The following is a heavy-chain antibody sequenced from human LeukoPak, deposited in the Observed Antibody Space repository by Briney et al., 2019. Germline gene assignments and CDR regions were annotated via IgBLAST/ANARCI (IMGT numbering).Heavy chain of an antibody. J-gene: IGHJ5*02. CDR1: GFTFSSYA. Sequence: PGGSLKLSWAASGFTFSSYAMNWVRQAPGKGLEWVSGISSSSDRMYYADSVKGRFTISRDNSKNTLYLQMNSLRAEDTAVYYCAKDLVSSGWSSSLFDPWGQGTLVTVSS. D-gene: IGHD6-19*01. CDR2: ISSSSDRM. V-gene: IGHV3-23*01. CDR3: AKDLVSSGWSSSLFDP.